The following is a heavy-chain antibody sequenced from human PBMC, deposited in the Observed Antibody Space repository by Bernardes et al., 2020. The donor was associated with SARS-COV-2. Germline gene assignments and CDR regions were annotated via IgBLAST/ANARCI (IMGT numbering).Heavy chain of an antibody. D-gene: IGHD3-3*01. CDR2: ISAYNGNT. J-gene: IGHJ6*02. Sequence: ASVKVSCKASGYTFTSYGISWVRQAPGQGLEWMGWISAYNGNTNYAQKLQGRVTMTTDTSTSTAYMELRSLRSDDTAVYYCARARDDRNDFWSGYYTPNLRGPYYYYGMDVWGQGTTVTVSS. CDR1: GYTFTSYG. V-gene: IGHV1-18*01. CDR3: ARARDDRNDFWSGYYTPNLRGPYYYYGMDV.